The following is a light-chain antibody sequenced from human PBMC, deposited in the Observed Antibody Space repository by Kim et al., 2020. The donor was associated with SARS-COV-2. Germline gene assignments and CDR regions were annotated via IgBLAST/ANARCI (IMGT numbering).Light chain of an antibody. Sequence: PGESATLSCRASQSVSRSYLAWYQQKPGQAPRLLIYGASSRATGIPDRFSGSGSGTDFTLTISRLEPEDFAVYYCQQYGSSPRFTFGPGTKVDIK. CDR3: QQYGSSPRFT. CDR1: QSVSRSY. CDR2: GAS. V-gene: IGKV3-20*01. J-gene: IGKJ3*01.